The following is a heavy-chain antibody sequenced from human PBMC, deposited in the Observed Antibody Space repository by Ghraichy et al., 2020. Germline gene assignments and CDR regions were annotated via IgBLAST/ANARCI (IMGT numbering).Heavy chain of an antibody. V-gene: IGHV1-69*13. CDR2: IIPIFGTA. CDR3: ARHPPGFTMSGSGYGMDV. D-gene: IGHD3-22*01. CDR1: GGTFSSYA. J-gene: IGHJ6*02. Sequence: SVKVSCKASGGTFSSYAISWVRQAPGQGLEWMGGIIPIFGTANYAQKFQGRVTITADESTSTAYMELSSLRSEDTAVYYCARHPPGFTMSGSGYGMDVWGQGTTVTVSS.